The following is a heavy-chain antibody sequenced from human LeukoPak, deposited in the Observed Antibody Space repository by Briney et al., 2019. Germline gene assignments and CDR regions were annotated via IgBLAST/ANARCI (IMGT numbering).Heavy chain of an antibody. CDR3: ASGQYYDSSGYSIDY. V-gene: IGHV4-39*07. CDR2: IYYSGST. J-gene: IGHJ4*02. CDR1: GGSINSTNYY. D-gene: IGHD3-22*01. Sequence: PSETLSLTCTVSGGSINSTNYYWGWIRQPPGKGLEWIGSIYYSGSTYYNPSLKSRVTMSVDTSKNQFSLKLSSVTAADTAVYYCASGQYYDSSGYSIDYWGQGTLVTVSS.